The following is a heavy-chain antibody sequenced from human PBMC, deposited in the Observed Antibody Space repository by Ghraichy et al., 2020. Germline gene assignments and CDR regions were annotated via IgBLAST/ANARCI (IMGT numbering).Heavy chain of an antibody. D-gene: IGHD1-26*01. CDR1: GGSISSSSYY. J-gene: IGHJ4*02. CDR2: IYYSGST. V-gene: IGHV4-39*01. Sequence: SETLSLTCTVSGGSISSSSYYWGWIRQPPGKGLEWIGTIYYSGSTYFNPSLRSRVTISVDTSKNQFSLKLSSVTAADTAVYYCARYWYSGSFPLDYWGQGTLVTVSS. CDR3: ARYWYSGSFPLDY.